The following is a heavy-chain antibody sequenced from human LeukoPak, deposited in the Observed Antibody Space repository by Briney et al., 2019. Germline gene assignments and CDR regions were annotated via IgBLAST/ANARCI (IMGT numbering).Heavy chain of an antibody. D-gene: IGHD3-22*01. V-gene: IGHV4-61*02. CDR1: GGSISSGNYY. CDR3: AREGDYYDTSGTLDY. CDR2: IYTSGST. J-gene: IGHJ4*02. Sequence: SETLSLTCTVSGGSISSGNYYWSWIRKPAGKGLEWIGRIYTSGSTNYNPSLKSRVIISVDTSKNQFSLKLSSVTAADTAVYYCAREGDYYDTSGTLDYWGQGTLVTVSS.